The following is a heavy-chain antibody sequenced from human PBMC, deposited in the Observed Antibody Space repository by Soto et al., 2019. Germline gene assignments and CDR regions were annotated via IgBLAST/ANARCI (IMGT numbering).Heavy chain of an antibody. CDR2: SRNKANSYTT. CDR1: GFTFSDHQ. CDR3: AKCGYDSSGRLLRYFQH. J-gene: IGHJ1*01. D-gene: IGHD3-22*01. V-gene: IGHV3-72*01. Sequence: GGSLRLSCAASGFTFSDHQMDWVRQAPGKGLEWVGRSRNKANSYTTEYAASVKGRFTISRDDSKNSLYLQMSSLRAEDTAVYYCAKCGYDSSGRLLRYFQHWGQGTLVTVSS.